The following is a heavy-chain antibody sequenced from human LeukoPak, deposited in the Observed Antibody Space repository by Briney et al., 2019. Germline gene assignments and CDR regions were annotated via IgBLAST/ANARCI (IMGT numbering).Heavy chain of an antibody. Sequence: QPGGSLRLSCAASGFTFSSYAMSWVRQAPGKGLEWVSAISGSGGSTYYADSVKGRFTISRDNSKNTLYLQMNSLRAEDTAVYYCAKDSQVPPTGGTIFGVVIMSGYWDYWGQGTLVTVSS. V-gene: IGHV3-23*01. D-gene: IGHD3-3*01. CDR2: ISGSGGST. CDR3: AKDSQVPPTGGTIFGVVIMSGYWDY. J-gene: IGHJ4*02. CDR1: GFTFSSYA.